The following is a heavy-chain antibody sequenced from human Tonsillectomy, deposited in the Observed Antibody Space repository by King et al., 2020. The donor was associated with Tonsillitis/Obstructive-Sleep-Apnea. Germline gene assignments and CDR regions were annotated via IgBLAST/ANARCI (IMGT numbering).Heavy chain of an antibody. CDR2: IYWDDDE. V-gene: IGHV2-5*02. D-gene: IGHD4-17*01. J-gene: IGHJ4*02. CDR1: GFSLTTNAVD. CDR3: ARRDYGDHYFDY. Sequence: TLQESGPTLVKPTQTLTLTCTFSGFSLTTNAVDVGWIRQPPGKALEWLALIYWDDDERYSPSLKNRLTITKDTSKNQVVLTMTNMDPVDTATYYCARRDYGDHYFDYWGQGTLVTVSS.